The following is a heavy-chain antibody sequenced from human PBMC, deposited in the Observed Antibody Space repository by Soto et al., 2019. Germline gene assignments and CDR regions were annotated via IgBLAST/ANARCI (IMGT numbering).Heavy chain of an antibody. J-gene: IGHJ4*02. CDR1: GDSINSDKFY. CDR2: IYYRGNT. D-gene: IGHD3-9*01. Sequence: QLQESGPGLVKPSETLSLTCSVSGDSINSDKFYWGWIRQPPGKGLEWIGSIYYRGNTYYNPSLQTRVTISLDKSKIQCSLRLNSVTAADSAVYFCARLEGLATISYYFDFWGQGAQVTVSS. CDR3: ARLEGLATISYYFDF. V-gene: IGHV4-39*01.